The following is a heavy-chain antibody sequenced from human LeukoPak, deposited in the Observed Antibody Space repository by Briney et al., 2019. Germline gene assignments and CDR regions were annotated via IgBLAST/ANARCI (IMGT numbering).Heavy chain of an antibody. CDR3: ARDDFWGGYSFDY. CDR1: GGSISSYY. Sequence: SETLSLTCTVSGGSISSYYWRWIRQPAGKGLEWIGRIYTSGGTNYNPSLKSRVTMSVDTSKNQFSLKLSSVTAADTAVYYCARDDFWGGYSFDYWGQGTLVTVSS. V-gene: IGHV4-4*07. CDR2: IYTSGGT. D-gene: IGHD3-3*01. J-gene: IGHJ4*02.